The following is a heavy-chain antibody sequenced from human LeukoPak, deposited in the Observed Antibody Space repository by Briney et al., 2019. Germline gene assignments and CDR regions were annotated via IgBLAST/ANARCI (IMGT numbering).Heavy chain of an antibody. J-gene: IGHJ4*02. CDR1: GYTFTSYD. D-gene: IGHD3-3*01. CDR3: ASEDFWSGYFAD. V-gene: IGHV1-2*06. Sequence: ASVKVSCKASGYTFTSYDINWVRQAPGQGLEWMGRINPNSGGTNYAQKFQGRVTMTRDTSISTAYMELSRLRSDDTAVYYCASEDFWSGYFADWGQGTLVTASS. CDR2: INPNSGGT.